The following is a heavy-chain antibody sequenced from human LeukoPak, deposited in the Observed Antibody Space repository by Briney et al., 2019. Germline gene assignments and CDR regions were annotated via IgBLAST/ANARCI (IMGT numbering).Heavy chain of an antibody. V-gene: IGHV3-30*01. J-gene: IGHJ4*02. CDR3: ARDNPGAWDSSSSRGTAVRFFDY. D-gene: IGHD6-6*01. Sequence: GGSLRLSCAASGFTFSNYAMHWVRQAPGKGLEWVAVISYDGSNKYYADSVKGRFTISRDNSKNTLYLQMNSLRAEDTAVYYCARDNPGAWDSSSSRGTAVRFFDYWGQGTLVTVSS. CDR2: ISYDGSNK. CDR1: GFTFSNYA.